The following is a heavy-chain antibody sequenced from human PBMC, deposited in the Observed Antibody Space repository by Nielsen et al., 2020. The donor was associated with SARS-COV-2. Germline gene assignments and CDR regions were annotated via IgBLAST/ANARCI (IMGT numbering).Heavy chain of an antibody. V-gene: IGHV1-18*01. Sequence: ASVKVSCKASGGTFSSYAISWERQAPGQGLEWMGWISAYNGNTNYAQKLQGRVTMTTDTSTSTAYMELRSLRSDDTAVYYCARARYNWNDGGNWFDPWGQGTLVTVSS. CDR3: ARARYNWNDGGNWFDP. CDR2: ISAYNGNT. D-gene: IGHD1-1*01. CDR1: GGTFSSYA. J-gene: IGHJ5*02.